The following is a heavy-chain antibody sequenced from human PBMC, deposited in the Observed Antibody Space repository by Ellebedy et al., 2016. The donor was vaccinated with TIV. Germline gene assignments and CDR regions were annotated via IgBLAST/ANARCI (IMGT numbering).Heavy chain of an antibody. CDR3: AGGSGFLFDI. D-gene: IGHD3-22*01. Sequence: GESLKISCAASGFTFSSYGMHWVRQAPGKGLEWVAVIWYDESNEYYADSVKGRFTISRDNSKNTLYLQMNSLRAEDTALYYCAGGSGFLFDIWGQGTMVTVSS. CDR2: IWYDESNE. V-gene: IGHV3-33*01. J-gene: IGHJ3*02. CDR1: GFTFSSYG.